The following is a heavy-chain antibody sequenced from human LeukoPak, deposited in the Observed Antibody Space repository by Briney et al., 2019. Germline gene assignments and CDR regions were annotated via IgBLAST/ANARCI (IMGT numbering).Heavy chain of an antibody. CDR3: ARDSVGATDY. D-gene: IGHD1-26*01. J-gene: IGHJ4*02. V-gene: IGHV3-30-3*01. Sequence: GGSLRLSCAASGFTFSSYAMHWVRQAPGKGLEWVAVISYDGSNKYYADSVKGRFTISRDNSKNTLYLQMNSLRAEDTAVYYCARDSVGATDYWGQGTLVIVSS. CDR1: GFTFSSYA. CDR2: ISYDGSNK.